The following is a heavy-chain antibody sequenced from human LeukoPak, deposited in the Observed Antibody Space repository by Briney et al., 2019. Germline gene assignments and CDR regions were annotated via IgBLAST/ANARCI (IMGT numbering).Heavy chain of an antibody. CDR2: IYDSGST. D-gene: IGHD4-17*01. CDR3: ARGGWTVTEGFADY. CDR1: GGSIRSSYYY. Sequence: SETLSLTCTVSGGSIRSSYYYWGWIRQPPGKGLEWIGSIYDSGSTYYNPSLKSRVTISVDTSKNQFSLKLNSVTAADTAVYYCARGGWTVTEGFADYWGQGTLVTVSS. V-gene: IGHV4-39*01. J-gene: IGHJ4*02.